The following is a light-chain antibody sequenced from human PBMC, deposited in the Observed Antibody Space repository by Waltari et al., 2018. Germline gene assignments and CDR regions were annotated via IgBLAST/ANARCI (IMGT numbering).Light chain of an antibody. CDR1: ISDVGPYNY. CDR3: SSYANTFHYV. CDR2: DVR. J-gene: IGLJ1*01. Sequence: QSALTQPASVSGSPVQSITISCAGTISDVGPYNYVSWYQQYPGRALKLLIYDVRKWPSGVSNRFSGSKSGNTASLTISGLQAEDEADYFCSSYANTFHYVFGTGTKVTVL. V-gene: IGLV2-14*03.